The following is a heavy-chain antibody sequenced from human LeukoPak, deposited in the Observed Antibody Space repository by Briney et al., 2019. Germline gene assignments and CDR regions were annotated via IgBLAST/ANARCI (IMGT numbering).Heavy chain of an antibody. D-gene: IGHD6-19*01. V-gene: IGHV3-30-3*01. CDR1: GFTFSSYA. J-gene: IGHJ4*02. CDR3: ARGDKDLSIAVAGDHFDY. CDR2: ISYDGSNK. Sequence: GGSLRLSCAASGFTFSSYAMHRVRQAPGKGLEWVAVISYDGSNKYYADSVKGRFTISRDNSKNTLYPQMNSLRAEDTAVYYCARGDKDLSIAVAGDHFDYWGQGTLVTVSS.